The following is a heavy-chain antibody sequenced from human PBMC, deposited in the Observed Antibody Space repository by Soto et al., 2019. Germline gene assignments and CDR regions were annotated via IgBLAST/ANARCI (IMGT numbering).Heavy chain of an antibody. J-gene: IGHJ6*03. CDR3: ARVIVATADYYYYYMYV. Sequence: QVTLKESGPVLVKPTETLTLTCTVSGFSLSNARMGVSWIRQPPGKALEWLAHIFSNDEKSYSTSLKSRLTISKDTSKSQVVLTMTNMDPVDIATYYCARVIVATADYYYYYMYVWGKGTTVTVSS. V-gene: IGHV2-26*01. D-gene: IGHD5-12*01. CDR2: IFSNDEK. CDR1: GFSLSNARMG.